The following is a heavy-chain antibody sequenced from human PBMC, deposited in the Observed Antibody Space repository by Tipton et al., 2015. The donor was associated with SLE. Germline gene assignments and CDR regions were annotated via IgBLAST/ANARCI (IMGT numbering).Heavy chain of an antibody. D-gene: IGHD1-26*01. CDR3: ARGGLGVSYYYYMDV. CDR2: IYYGGGT. V-gene: IGHV4-31*03. CDR1: GDSITSITRTNW. J-gene: IGHJ6*03. Sequence: TLSLTCTVSGDSITSITRTNWWSWVRQPPGKGLEWIGNIYYGGGTYYNPSLESRVTISLDTSKNQFSLKLNSVTAADTAVYYCARGGLGVSYYYYMDVWGKGTTVTVSS.